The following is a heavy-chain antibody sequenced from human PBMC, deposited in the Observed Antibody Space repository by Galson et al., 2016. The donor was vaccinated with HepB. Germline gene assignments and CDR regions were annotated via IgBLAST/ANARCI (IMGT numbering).Heavy chain of an antibody. Sequence: SETLSLTCAVYGGSFSGYYWSWIRQPPGKGLEWIGEINHSGSTNYNPSLKSRVTISVDTSKNQFSLKLSSVTAADTAVYYCARELWVTAIIRYFDLWGRGTLVTVSS. D-gene: IGHD2-21*02. CDR1: GGSFSGYY. V-gene: IGHV4-34*01. CDR3: ARELWVTAIIRYFDL. J-gene: IGHJ2*01. CDR2: INHSGST.